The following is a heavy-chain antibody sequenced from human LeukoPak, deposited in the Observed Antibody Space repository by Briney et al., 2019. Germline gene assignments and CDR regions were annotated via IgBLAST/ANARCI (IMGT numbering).Heavy chain of an antibody. CDR1: GLTFSSYG. J-gene: IGHJ4*02. CDR2: IRYDGSNK. CDR3: ITGTDYFDY. Sequence: GGSLRLSCAASGLTFSSYGMHWVRQAPGKGLEWVAFIRYDGSNKYYADSVKGRFTISRDNSKNTLYLQMNSLRAEDTAVYYGITGTDYFDYWGQGTLVTVSS. V-gene: IGHV3-30*02. D-gene: IGHD1-7*01.